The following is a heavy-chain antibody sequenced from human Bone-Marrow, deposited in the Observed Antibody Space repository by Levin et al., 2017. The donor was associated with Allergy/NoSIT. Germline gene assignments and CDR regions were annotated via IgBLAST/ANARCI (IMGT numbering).Heavy chain of an antibody. CDR3: AGWGVKHGMDV. CDR1: GFTFSYYW. Sequence: GGSLRLSCAASGFTFSYYWMGSVRQAPGKGLEWVASIKQDGSEKYYVDSVRGRFTISRDNAQNSLYLQMNSLRDEDTAVYYCAGWGVKHGMDVWGQGTTVTVSS. J-gene: IGHJ6*02. V-gene: IGHV3-7*01. CDR2: IKQDGSEK. D-gene: IGHD3-16*01.